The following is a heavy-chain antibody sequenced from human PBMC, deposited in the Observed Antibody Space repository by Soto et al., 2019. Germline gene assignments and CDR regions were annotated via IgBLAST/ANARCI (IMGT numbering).Heavy chain of an antibody. J-gene: IGHJ3*01. CDR1: GFDFRSYA. D-gene: IGHD2-2*01. V-gene: IGHV3-23*01. CDR3: AKERYCSATSCYGGFDF. Sequence: PGRSLRLSCAASGFDFRSYAMSWVRLAPGRGLEWVSTISAGGANTQVAETLRGRFTVVRDNSKDTLHLQMNTLRADDTAIYWCAKERYCSATSCYGGFDFWGQGTVVTVSS. CDR2: ISAGGANT.